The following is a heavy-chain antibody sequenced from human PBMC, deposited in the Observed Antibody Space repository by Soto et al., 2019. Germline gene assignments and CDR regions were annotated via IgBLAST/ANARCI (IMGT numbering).Heavy chain of an antibody. Sequence: SETLSLTCTVSGGSISSYYWSWIRQPPGKGLEWIGYIYYSGSTNYNPSLKSRVTISVDTSKNQFSLKLSSVTAADTAVYYCARDGLQDGMDVWGQGTTVTVSS. J-gene: IGHJ6*02. V-gene: IGHV4-59*01. CDR2: IYYSGST. CDR3: ARDGLQDGMDV. CDR1: GGSISSYY.